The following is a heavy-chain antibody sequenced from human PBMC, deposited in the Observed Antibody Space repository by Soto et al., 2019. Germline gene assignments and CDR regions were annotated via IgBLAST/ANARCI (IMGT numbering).Heavy chain of an antibody. D-gene: IGHD3-3*01. CDR1: GFTFSSYS. V-gene: IGHV3-21*01. CDR2: ISSSSSYI. CDR3: ARDRSYNTIFGVVTPFDY. J-gene: IGHJ4*02. Sequence: GGSLRLSCAASGFTFSSYSMNWVRQAPGKGLEWVSSISSSSSYIYYADSVKGRFTISRDNAKNSLYLQVNSLRAEDTAVYYCARDRSYNTIFGVVTPFDYWGQGTLVTVSS.